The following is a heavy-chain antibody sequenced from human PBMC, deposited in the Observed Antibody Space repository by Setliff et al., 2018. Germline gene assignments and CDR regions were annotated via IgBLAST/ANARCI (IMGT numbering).Heavy chain of an antibody. J-gene: IGHJ4*02. V-gene: IGHV3-23*01. Sequence: GGSLRLSCAASGFTLSTSAMTWVRQAPGEGLKWVSAISSDGTSVYYVGSVRGRFTISRDNSQNTLYLQMTSLRAEDTAVYYCARGGMAAANRKGAFEYWGQGTLVTVSS. CDR3: ARGGMAAANRKGAFEY. CDR2: ISSDGTSV. CDR1: GFTLSTSA. D-gene: IGHD6-13*01.